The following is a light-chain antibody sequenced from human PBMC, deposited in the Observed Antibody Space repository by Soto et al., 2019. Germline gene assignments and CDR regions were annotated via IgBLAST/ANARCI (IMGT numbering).Light chain of an antibody. J-gene: IGKJ4*01. CDR1: QTVSSSY. CDR3: QQYGSSPT. Sequence: IVLTQSSGTLSLSPGERATLSFRARQTVSSSYLAWYQQKPGQAPRLLIYGASSRATGIPDRFSGSGSGTDATLTINRLEPEDFAVYYCQQYGSSPTFGGGTKVDIK. CDR2: GAS. V-gene: IGKV3-20*01.